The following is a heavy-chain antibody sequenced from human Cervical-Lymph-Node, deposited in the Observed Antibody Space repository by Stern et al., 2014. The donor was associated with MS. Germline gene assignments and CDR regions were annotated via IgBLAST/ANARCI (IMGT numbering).Heavy chain of an antibody. CDR3: AREALKMATVLYYDS. Sequence: QVQLVQSGAEVKKPGSSVKVSCKASGDSFSNYAINWVRQAPGQGLEWLGGIIPMLGTANYAQRFQDRFTISADESTTTAYMELTSLRSDDTAVYYCAREALKMATVLYYDSWGQGTLVTVSS. CDR1: GDSFSNYA. V-gene: IGHV1-69*01. J-gene: IGHJ4*02. D-gene: IGHD5-24*01. CDR2: IIPMLGTA.